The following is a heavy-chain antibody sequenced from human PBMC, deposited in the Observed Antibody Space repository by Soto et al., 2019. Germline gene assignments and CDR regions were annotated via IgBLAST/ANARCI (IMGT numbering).Heavy chain of an antibody. CDR3: ANLPQWSRFDP. CDR2: ISGNGGIT. CDR1: GFTFSNYA. Sequence: DVQLLESGGGLVQPGGSLRLSCAASGFTFSNYAMSWVRQAPGKGLAWVSTISGNGGITYYADSVKGRFTVSRDNSKNTLFLQRNSLRAEDTAVYHCANLPQWSRFDPWGQGTLVTVSS. V-gene: IGHV3-23*01. J-gene: IGHJ5*02. D-gene: IGHD6-19*01.